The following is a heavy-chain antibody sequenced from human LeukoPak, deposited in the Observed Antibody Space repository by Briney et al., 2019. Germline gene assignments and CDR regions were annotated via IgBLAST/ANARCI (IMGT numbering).Heavy chain of an antibody. CDR1: GYTFTDYN. CDR2: IKPSGGDT. Sequence: ASVKVSCKTSGYTFTDYNLHWVRQAPGQRLEWMGIIKPSGGDTSYAQTFQGRVFMTRDTSTSTVYMELSSLKSEDTAVYYCAKGGRRTFDYWGQGTLVTVSS. D-gene: IGHD1-1*01. J-gene: IGHJ4*02. CDR3: AKGGRRTFDY. V-gene: IGHV1-46*01.